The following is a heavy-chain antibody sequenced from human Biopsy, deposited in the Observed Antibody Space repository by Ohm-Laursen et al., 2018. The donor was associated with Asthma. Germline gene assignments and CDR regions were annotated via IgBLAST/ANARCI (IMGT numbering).Heavy chain of an antibody. CDR2: ISSSSSTI. CDR3: ARDYGGNSGYYYGMDV. J-gene: IGHJ6*02. V-gene: IGHV3-48*02. D-gene: IGHD4-23*01. CDR1: GFTFSSYS. Sequence: SLRLSCTASGFTFSSYSMNWVRQASGKGLEWVSYISSSSSTIYYADSVKGRFTISRDNAKNSLYLQMNSLRDEDTAVYYCARDYGGNSGYYYGMDVWGQGTMVTVSS.